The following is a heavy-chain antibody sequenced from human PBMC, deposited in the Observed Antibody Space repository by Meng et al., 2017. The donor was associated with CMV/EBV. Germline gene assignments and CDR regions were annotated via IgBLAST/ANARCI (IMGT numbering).Heavy chain of an antibody. CDR3: ARIAAAGRFDY. CDR1: GFSLSTSGGG. CDR2: YYWDDDK. J-gene: IGHJ4*02. Sequence: QSSLKGSGPTLGKPTPTLTLTCPVSGFSLSTSGGGGGWIRPPPGKALELLALYYWDDDKRYSPSLKSRLTITKDTSKNQVVLTMTNMDPVDTATYYCARIAAAGRFDYWGQGTLVTVSS. V-gene: IGHV2-5*02. D-gene: IGHD6-13*01.